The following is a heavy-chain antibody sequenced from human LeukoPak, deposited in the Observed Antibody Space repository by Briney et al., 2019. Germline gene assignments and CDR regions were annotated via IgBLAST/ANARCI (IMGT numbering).Heavy chain of an antibody. D-gene: IGHD6-13*01. CDR3: SRGQSISAVAV. CDR1: GFSISSGHY. V-gene: IGHV4-38-2*02. CDR2: ISHSGTT. J-gene: IGHJ4*02. Sequence: SETLSLTCTVSGFSISSGHYWGWTRQPPGKGLEWIASISHSGTTFYNPSLKSRVTISVDTSKNQFSLTVTSVTAPDTAVYYCSRGQSISAVAVWGQGTLVTVSS.